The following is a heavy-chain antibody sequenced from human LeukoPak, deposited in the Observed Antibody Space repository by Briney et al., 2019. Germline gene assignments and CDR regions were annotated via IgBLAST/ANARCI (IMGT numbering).Heavy chain of an antibody. D-gene: IGHD3-22*01. CDR2: IYPGDSDT. CDR1: GYSFTSYW. CDR3: ARSYYDSSGYHRFDC. V-gene: IGHV5-51*01. Sequence: GESLKISCKGSGYSFTSYWIGWVRQMPGKGLEWMGIIYPGDSDTRYSPSFQGQVTISADKSISTAYLQWSSLKASDTAMYYCARSYYDSSGYHRFDCWGQGTLVTVFS. J-gene: IGHJ4*02.